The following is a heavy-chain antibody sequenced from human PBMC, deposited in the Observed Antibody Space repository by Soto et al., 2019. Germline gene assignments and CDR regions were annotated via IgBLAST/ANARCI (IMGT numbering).Heavy chain of an antibody. CDR1: GYTFTSYD. CDR3: ARIIMVRGVIIKNYYYYYMDV. V-gene: IGHV1-8*01. CDR2: MNPNSGNT. J-gene: IGHJ6*03. D-gene: IGHD3-10*01. Sequence: ASVKVSCKASGYTFTSYDINWVRQATGQGLKWMGWMNPNSGNTGYAQKFQGRVTMTRNTSISTAYMELSSLRSEDTAVYYCARIIMVRGVIIKNYYYYYMDVWGKGTTVTVSS.